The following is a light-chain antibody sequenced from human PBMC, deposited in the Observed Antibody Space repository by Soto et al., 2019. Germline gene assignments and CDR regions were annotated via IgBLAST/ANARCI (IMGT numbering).Light chain of an antibody. J-gene: IGKJ5*01. CDR1: QSISSD. Sequence: ELVLTQSPATLSLSPGQRDTLSCRASQSISSDLAWYQQKPGQAPRLLIYDASNRATGIPARFSGRGSGTDFTLTIRSLDPEDFAIYYCLQRSNWPSITFGQGTRLEIK. CDR3: LQRSNWPSIT. V-gene: IGKV3-11*01. CDR2: DAS.